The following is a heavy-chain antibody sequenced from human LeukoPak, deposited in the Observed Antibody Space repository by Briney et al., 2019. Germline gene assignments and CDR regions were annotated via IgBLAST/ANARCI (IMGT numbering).Heavy chain of an antibody. Sequence: SETLSFTCTVSGGSISSYYWSWIRQPPGKGLEWIGYIYSSGSTNFSPSLKSRVTISVDASKNQFSLNLSSVTAADTAVYYCARGMGVSFGEISWGQGILVTVSS. CDR3: ARGMGVSFGEIS. D-gene: IGHD3-10*01. CDR2: IYSSGST. J-gene: IGHJ5*02. CDR1: GGSISSYY. V-gene: IGHV4-59*01.